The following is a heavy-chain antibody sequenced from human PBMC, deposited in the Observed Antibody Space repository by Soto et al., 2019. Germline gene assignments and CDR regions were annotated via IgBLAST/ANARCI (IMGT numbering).Heavy chain of an antibody. CDR1: GYTFTTYD. V-gene: IGHV1-8*01. CDR3: ARGRASGISYLSDY. Sequence: ASVKVSCKASGYTFTTYDINWVRQATGHGLEWMGWINPNSGNIGYAQRFQGRVTMTRDTAIRTAYMEVSSPRSDDTAVYYCARGRASGISYLSDYWGQGKXVAVSS. CDR2: INPNSGNI. J-gene: IGHJ4*02. D-gene: IGHD3-10*01.